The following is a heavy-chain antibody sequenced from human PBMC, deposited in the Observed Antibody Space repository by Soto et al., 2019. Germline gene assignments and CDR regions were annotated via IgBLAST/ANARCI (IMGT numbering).Heavy chain of an antibody. D-gene: IGHD3-16*01. V-gene: IGHV4-30-4*01. Sequence: QVQLQESGPGLVKPSQTLSLTCTVSGGSISSGDYYWSWIRQPPGKGLEWLGYIYYSGSTFYNPSLKNRVTISLDTSKIQFSLKLSSVTAADTAVYYCVREGGHNWFDPWGQGTLVTVSS. CDR3: VREGGHNWFDP. CDR2: IYYSGST. J-gene: IGHJ5*02. CDR1: GGSISSGDYY.